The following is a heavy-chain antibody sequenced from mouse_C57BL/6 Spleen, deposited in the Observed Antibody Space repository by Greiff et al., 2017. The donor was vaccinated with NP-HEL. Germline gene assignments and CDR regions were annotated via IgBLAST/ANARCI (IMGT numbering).Heavy chain of an antibody. CDR3: ARGFITTVVANWYFEV. V-gene: IGHV1-19*01. Sequence: EVQLQQSGPVLVKPGASVKMSCKASGYTFTDYYMNWVKQSHGKSLEWIGVINPYNGGTSYNQKFKGKATLTVDKSSSTAYMELNSLTSEDSAVYYCARGFITTVVANWYFEVWGTGTTVTVSS. D-gene: IGHD1-1*01. CDR1: GYTFTDYY. CDR2: INPYNGGT. J-gene: IGHJ1*03.